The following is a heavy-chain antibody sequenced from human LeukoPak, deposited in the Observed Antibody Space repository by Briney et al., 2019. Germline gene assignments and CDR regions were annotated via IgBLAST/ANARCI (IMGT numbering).Heavy chain of an antibody. CDR1: GGSFSGYY. CDR2: INHSGST. J-gene: IGHJ4*02. V-gene: IGHV4-34*01. CDR3: ARVRLGGTPNY. D-gene: IGHD1-1*01. Sequence: PSETLSLTCAVYGGSFSGYYWSWIRQPPGKGLEWIGEINHSGSTNYNPSLKSRVTISVDTSKNQLSLKLSSVTAADTAVYYCARVRLGGTPNYWGQGTLVTVSS.